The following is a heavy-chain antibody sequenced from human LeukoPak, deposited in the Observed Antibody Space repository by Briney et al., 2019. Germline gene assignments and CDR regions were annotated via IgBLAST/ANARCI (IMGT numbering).Heavy chain of an antibody. J-gene: IGHJ4*02. CDR2: IYYSWTT. D-gene: IGHD1-1*01. CDR1: GYPIGSGYF. V-gene: IGHV4-38-2*01. Sequence: PSETLSLTCGVSGYPIGSGYFWGWIRQPPGRGLEWIATIYYSWTTYYNPSLKSRINISMDTSKNQLSLKLTSVTAADTALYYCARHGNYNWNDGRTFDYWGQGTLVTVSS. CDR3: ARHGNYNWNDGRTFDY.